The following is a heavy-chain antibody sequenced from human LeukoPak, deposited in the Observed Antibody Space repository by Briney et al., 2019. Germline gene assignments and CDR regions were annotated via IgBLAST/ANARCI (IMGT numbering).Heavy chain of an antibody. Sequence: PGRSRRLSCAASGFTFSSYAMHWVRQAPGKGLEWVAVISYDGSNKYYADSVKGRFTISRDNSKNTLYLQMNSLRAEDTAVYYCARDHRYAFDNWGHGTLVTVSS. CDR1: GFTFSSYA. V-gene: IGHV3-30*04. CDR3: ARDHRYAFDN. J-gene: IGHJ4*01. D-gene: IGHD5-12*01. CDR2: ISYDGSNK.